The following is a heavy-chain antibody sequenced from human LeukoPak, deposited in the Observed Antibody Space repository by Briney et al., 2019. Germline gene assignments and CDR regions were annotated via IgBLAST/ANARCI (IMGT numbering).Heavy chain of an antibody. D-gene: IGHD3-22*01. CDR1: GGSISSYY. V-gene: IGHV4-59*08. J-gene: IGHJ4*02. CDR2: IYYSGST. CDR3: ASSAGVVVITEVAFDY. Sequence: PSETLSLTCTVSGGSISSYYWNWIRQPPGKGLEWIGYIYYSGSTYYNPSLKSRVTISVDTSKNQFSLKLSSVTAADTAVYYCASSAGVVVITEVAFDYWGQGTLVTVSS.